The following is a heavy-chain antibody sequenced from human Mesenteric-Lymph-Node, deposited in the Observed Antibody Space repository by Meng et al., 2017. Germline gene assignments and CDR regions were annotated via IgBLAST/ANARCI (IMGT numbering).Heavy chain of an antibody. J-gene: IGHJ4*02. D-gene: IGHD4-17*01. CDR1: GGTFSSYA. Sequence: SVKVSCKASGGTFSSYAISWVRQAPGQGLEWMGGIIPIFGTANYAQKFQGRVTITTDESTSTAYMELSSLRSEDTAVYYCARGTGQKYGDYFFYWGQGTLVTVSS. V-gene: IGHV1-69*05. CDR2: IIPIFGTA. CDR3: ARGTGQKYGDYFFY.